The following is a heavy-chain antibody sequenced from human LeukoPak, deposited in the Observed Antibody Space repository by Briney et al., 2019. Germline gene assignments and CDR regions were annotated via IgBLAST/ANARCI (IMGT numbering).Heavy chain of an antibody. Sequence: GGSLRLSCAASGFTFSSYSMNWVRQAPGKGLEWVSYISSSSSTIYYADSVKGRFTISRDNAKNSLYLQMSSLRAEDTAVYYCARASRSSGWYRPNYFDYWGQGTLVTVSS. CDR2: ISSSSSTI. CDR3: ARASRSSGWYRPNYFDY. J-gene: IGHJ4*02. V-gene: IGHV3-48*01. CDR1: GFTFSSYS. D-gene: IGHD6-19*01.